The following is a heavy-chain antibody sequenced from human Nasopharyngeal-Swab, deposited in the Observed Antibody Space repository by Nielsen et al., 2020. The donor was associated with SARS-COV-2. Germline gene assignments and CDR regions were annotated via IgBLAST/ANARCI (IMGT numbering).Heavy chain of an antibody. D-gene: IGHD3-16*02. CDR3: ARQGVFVPAYFHQYYMDV. V-gene: IGHV3-7*03. Sequence: GESLKISCAASGFSFSTYWMTWVRQAPGKGLEWVANIKQDGSEKYYVDSVKGRFTVSRDNPKNLLYLQVNSLRAEDTAVYYCARQGVFVPAYFHQYYMDVWGKGTTVT. CDR1: GFSFSTYW. CDR2: IKQDGSEK. J-gene: IGHJ6*03.